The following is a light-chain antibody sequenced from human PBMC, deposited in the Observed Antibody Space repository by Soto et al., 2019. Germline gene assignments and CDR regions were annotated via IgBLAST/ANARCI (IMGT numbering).Light chain of an antibody. CDR3: QKYNSTLWT. CDR2: AAS. Sequence: DIQMTQSPSSLSASVGDRVTITCRATQGIGNYLTWYQQKSGKVPKLLIYAASTLQPRVPSRFSGSGSGTDFTLTISSLQTEDVATYYCQKYNSTLWTFGQGTNVEIK. CDR1: QGIGNY. V-gene: IGKV1-27*01. J-gene: IGKJ1*01.